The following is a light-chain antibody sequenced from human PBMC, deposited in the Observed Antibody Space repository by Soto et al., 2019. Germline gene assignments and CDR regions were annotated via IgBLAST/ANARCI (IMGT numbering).Light chain of an antibody. J-gene: IGKJ1*01. CDR2: DVS. CDR1: QNIDTS. CDR3: QQYDYSRT. Sequence: EIHLTQSPSTKSNSLGDSVIIIFRASQNIDTSLAWYQHKPGKAPKLLMFDVSNLESGVPSRFSGSGSGTEFTLTISSVHSDDFATYYCQQYDYSRTFGQGTKVDI. V-gene: IGKV1-5*02.